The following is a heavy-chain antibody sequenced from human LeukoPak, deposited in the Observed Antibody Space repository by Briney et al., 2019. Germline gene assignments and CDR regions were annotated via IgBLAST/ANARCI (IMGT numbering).Heavy chain of an antibody. J-gene: IGHJ6*04. Sequence: PGGSLRLSCAASGFTFSSYGMSWVRQAPGKGLEWVSAISGSGGSTYYADSVKGRFTISRDNSKNTLYLQMNSLRAEDTAVYYCAKVLSYDILTGYYSVWGKGTTVTISS. D-gene: IGHD3-9*01. CDR1: GFTFSSYG. CDR2: ISGSGGST. CDR3: AKVLSYDILTGYYSV. V-gene: IGHV3-23*01.